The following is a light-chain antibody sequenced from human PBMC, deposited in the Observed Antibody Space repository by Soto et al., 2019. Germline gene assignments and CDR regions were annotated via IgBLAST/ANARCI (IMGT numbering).Light chain of an antibody. CDR3: QQFGSSPWT. CDR2: GAS. J-gene: IGKJ1*01. Sequence: DTVLTQSPGTLSLSPGERATLSCRASQSVISSHSTWYQQKPGQAPRLLIYGASSRATGIPDRFSGSGSGTDFTLTISRLEPEDFALYYCQQFGSSPWTFGQGTKVEIK. CDR1: QSVISSH. V-gene: IGKV3-20*01.